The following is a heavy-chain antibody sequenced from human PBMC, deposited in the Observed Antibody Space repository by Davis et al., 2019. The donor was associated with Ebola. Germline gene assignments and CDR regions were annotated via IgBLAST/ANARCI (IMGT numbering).Heavy chain of an antibody. D-gene: IGHD4-17*01. Sequence: PGGSLRLSCAASGFTFSSYAMSWVRQAPGKGLEWVSAISGSGGSTYYADSVKGRFTISRDNSKNTLYVQMSSLRAEDTAVYYCARTGDHDYGDYEWFDPWGQGTLVTVSS. V-gene: IGHV3-23*01. CDR1: GFTFSSYA. CDR3: ARTGDHDYGDYEWFDP. CDR2: ISGSGGST. J-gene: IGHJ5*02.